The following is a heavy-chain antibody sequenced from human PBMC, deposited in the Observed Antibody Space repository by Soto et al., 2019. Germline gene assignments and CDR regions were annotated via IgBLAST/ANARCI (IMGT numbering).Heavy chain of an antibody. D-gene: IGHD3-22*01. CDR1: GDTFSSYA. V-gene: IGHV1-69*01. CDR2: IIPMFGTA. J-gene: IGHJ4*02. Sequence: KVSCKASGDTFSSYAINWVRQAPGQGLEWMGGIIPMFGTANYAQKFKGRVTITAGESTSTVYMELSSLRSEDTAVYYCARVGPAHYYDSSGYYSPLDYWGQGTLVTVSS. CDR3: ARVGPAHYYDSSGYYSPLDY.